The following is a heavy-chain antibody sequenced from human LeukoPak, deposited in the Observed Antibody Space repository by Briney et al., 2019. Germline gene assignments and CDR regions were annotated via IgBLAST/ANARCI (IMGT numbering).Heavy chain of an antibody. J-gene: IGHJ5*02. Sequence: GASVKVSCKASGYTFTGYYMHWVRQAPGQGLEWMGWINPNSGGTNYAQKFQGRVTMTRDTSISTAYMELSRLRSDDTAVYYCARERIREYSSGWYNWFDPWGQGTLVTVSS. CDR1: GYTFTGYY. CDR3: ARERIREYSSGWYNWFDP. D-gene: IGHD6-19*01. CDR2: INPNSGGT. V-gene: IGHV1-2*02.